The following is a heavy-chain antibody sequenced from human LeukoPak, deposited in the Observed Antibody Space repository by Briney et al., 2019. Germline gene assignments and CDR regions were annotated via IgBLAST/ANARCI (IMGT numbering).Heavy chain of an antibody. V-gene: IGHV3-21*06. J-gene: IGHJ4*02. Sequence: GGSLRLSCAASGFTFSSYSMNWVRQAPGKGLEWVSSISSSSDYIYYADSVKGRFTISRDNAKNSLYLQMNSLRADDTAVHYCARAGYSYGPRGFDYWGQGTLVTVSS. CDR1: GFTFSSYS. CDR2: ISSSSDYI. D-gene: IGHD5-18*01. CDR3: ARAGYSYGPRGFDY.